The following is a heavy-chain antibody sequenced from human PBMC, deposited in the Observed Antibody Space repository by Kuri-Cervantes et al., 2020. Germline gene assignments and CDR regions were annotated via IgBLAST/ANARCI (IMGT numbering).Heavy chain of an antibody. CDR1: GFTFSSYW. J-gene: IGHJ4*02. CDR3: ARGSSSWYGFDY. Sequence: GESLKISCAASGFTFSSYWMSWVRQAPGKGLEWVANIKQDGSEKYYVDSVKGRFTISRDNAKNSLYLQMNSLRAEDTAVYYCARGSSSWYGFDYWGQGTLVTVSS. D-gene: IGHD6-13*01. V-gene: IGHV3-7*01. CDR2: IKQDGSEK.